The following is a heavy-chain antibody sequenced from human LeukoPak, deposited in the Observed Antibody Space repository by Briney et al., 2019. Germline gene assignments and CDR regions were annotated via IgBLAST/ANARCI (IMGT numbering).Heavy chain of an antibody. V-gene: IGHV3-23*01. Sequence: GGSLRLSCAASGFTFSTYAMSWVRQAPGKGLEWVSGIGGSEGSTYYADSAKGRFTISRDNSKNTLYLQMNSLRAEDTAVYYCATVVGDTAMVDAFDIWGQGTMVTVSS. D-gene: IGHD5-18*01. CDR3: ATVVGDTAMVDAFDI. J-gene: IGHJ3*02. CDR2: IGGSEGST. CDR1: GFTFSTYA.